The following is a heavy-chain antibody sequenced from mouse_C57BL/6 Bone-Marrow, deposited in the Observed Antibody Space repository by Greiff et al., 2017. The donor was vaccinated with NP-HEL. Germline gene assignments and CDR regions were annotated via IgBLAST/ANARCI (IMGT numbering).Heavy chain of an antibody. J-gene: IGHJ2*01. Sequence: VQLQQPGAELVRPGSSVKLSCKASGYTFTSYWMHWVKQRPIQGLEWIGNIDPSDSDTHYNQKFKDKATLTVAKSSSTAYMQLSSLTSEDSAVYCSARGHGPGYGCWGKGATVT. D-gene: IGHD2-10*02. CDR2: IDPSDSDT. V-gene: IGHV1-52*01. CDR1: GYTFTSYW. CDR3: ARGHGPGYGC.